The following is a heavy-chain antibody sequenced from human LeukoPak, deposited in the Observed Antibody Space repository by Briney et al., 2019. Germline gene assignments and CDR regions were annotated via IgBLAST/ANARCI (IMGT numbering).Heavy chain of an antibody. J-gene: IGHJ3*02. CDR3: ARDALYCSGGSCYGGDDAFDI. D-gene: IGHD2-15*01. CDR2: MYYSGST. CDR1: GGSVSRSTYY. V-gene: IGHV4-61*01. Sequence: SETLSLTCTVSGGSVSRSTYYWSWIRQPPGKGLEWIGYMYYSGSTNYNPSLKSRVTISVDTSKNQFSLKLSSVTAADTAVYYCARDALYCSGGSCYGGDDAFDIWGQGTMVTVSS.